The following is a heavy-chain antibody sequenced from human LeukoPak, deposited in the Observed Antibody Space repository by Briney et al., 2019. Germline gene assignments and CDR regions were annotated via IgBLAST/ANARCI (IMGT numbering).Heavy chain of an antibody. V-gene: IGHV3-43D*03. CDR2: ITWDGGSA. CDR1: GFTFEDYA. Sequence: GGSLRLSCTASGFTFEDYAMHWVRQAPGKGLEWVSHITWDGGSAFYLDSVKGRFTLSRDNRKNSLYLQMNSLRGEDTALYYCARDSGGYSGRTDYFDYWGQGTLVTVSS. D-gene: IGHD5-12*01. CDR3: ARDSGGYSGRTDYFDY. J-gene: IGHJ4*02.